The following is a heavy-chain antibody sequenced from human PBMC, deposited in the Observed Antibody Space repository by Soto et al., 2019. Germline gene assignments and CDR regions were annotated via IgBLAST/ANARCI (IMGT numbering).Heavy chain of an antibody. CDR2: VSYDGSNK. CDR1: VFSFISYD. D-gene: IGHD2-2*01. Sequence: PGGSLRLSCASSVFSFISYDMHWVRQPPGKGLEWVAVVSYDGSNKYYADSVKGRFTISRDNSKNTLYLQMNSLRAEDTAVYYCARDRYSATSCPGYWGQGTLVTVSS. J-gene: IGHJ4*02. V-gene: IGHV3-30-3*01. CDR3: ARDRYSATSCPGY.